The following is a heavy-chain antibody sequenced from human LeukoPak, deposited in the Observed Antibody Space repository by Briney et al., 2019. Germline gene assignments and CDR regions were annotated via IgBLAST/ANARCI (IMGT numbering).Heavy chain of an antibody. Sequence: SETLSLTCAVSGGSISSSNWWSWVRQPPGKGLEWIGSIYHSGSTYYNPSLKSRVTISVDTSKNQFSLKLSSVTAADTAVYYCARGYSSQFDYWGQGTLVTVSS. J-gene: IGHJ4*02. CDR3: ARGYSSQFDY. D-gene: IGHD6-13*01. CDR2: IYHSGST. CDR1: GGSISSSNW. V-gene: IGHV4-4*02.